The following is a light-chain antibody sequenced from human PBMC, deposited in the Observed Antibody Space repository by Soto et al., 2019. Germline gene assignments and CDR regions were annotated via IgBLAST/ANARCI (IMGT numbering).Light chain of an antibody. CDR2: AAY. Sequence: QSALTQPAAVSGSPGQSITISCTGTSGDVGSYNLVSWYQQHPGKAPKLMISAAYKRPSGVSNRFSGSKSGNTASLTISGLQAEDEADYYCCSYAPSSTWVFGGGTKLTVL. V-gene: IGLV2-23*01. CDR1: SGDVGSYNL. J-gene: IGLJ3*02. CDR3: CSYAPSSTWV.